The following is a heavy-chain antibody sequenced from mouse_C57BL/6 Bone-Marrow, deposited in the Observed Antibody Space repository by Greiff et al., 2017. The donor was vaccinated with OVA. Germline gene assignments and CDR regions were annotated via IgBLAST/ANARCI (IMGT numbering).Heavy chain of an antibody. CDR2: ISYSGST. CDR1: GYSITSGYD. V-gene: IGHV3-1*01. CDR3: ARDVGNWNWYFDV. Sequence: EVQLQQSGPGMVKPSQSLSLTCTVTGYSITSGYDWHWIRHFPGNKLEWMGYISYSGSTNYNPSLKSRITITHDTSKNHFFLKVNSVTTEDTATYYCARDVGNWNWYFDVWGTGTTVTVSS. D-gene: IGHD2-1*01. J-gene: IGHJ1*03.